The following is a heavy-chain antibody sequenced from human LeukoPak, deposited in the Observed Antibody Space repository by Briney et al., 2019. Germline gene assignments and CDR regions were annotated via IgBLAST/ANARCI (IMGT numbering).Heavy chain of an antibody. J-gene: IGHJ4*02. D-gene: IGHD6-19*01. CDR2: ISWNSGSI. CDR1: GFTFDDYA. CDR3: AKDVRYSSGWAFDY. V-gene: IGHV3-9*01. Sequence: GGSLRLSCAASGFTFDDYAMHWVRHAPGKGLEWVSGISWNSGSIGYADSVKGRFTISRDNAKNSLYLQMNSLRAEDTALYYCAKDVRYSSGWAFDYWGQGTLVTVSS.